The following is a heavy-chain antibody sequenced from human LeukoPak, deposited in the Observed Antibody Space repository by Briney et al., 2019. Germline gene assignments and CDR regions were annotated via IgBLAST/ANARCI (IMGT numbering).Heavy chain of an antibody. CDR1: GFTFSDYY. V-gene: IGHV3-23*01. Sequence: PGGSLRLSCAASGFTFSDYYMSWIRQAPGKGLEWVSTISNSDGNTYYADSVKGRFTISRDNSNNTLYLQVNSLTAEDTAIYYCAKATGTLGNWGQGTLVTVSS. CDR3: AKATGTLGN. D-gene: IGHD1-1*01. CDR2: ISNSDGNT. J-gene: IGHJ4*02.